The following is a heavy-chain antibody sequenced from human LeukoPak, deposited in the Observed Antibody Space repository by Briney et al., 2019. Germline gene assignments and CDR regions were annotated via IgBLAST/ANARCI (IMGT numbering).Heavy chain of an antibody. CDR3: ARSGRIVVGLFDY. D-gene: IGHD1-26*01. CDR2: IYPGDSDT. J-gene: IGHJ4*02. CDR1: GYSLNSYW. V-gene: IGHV5-51*01. Sequence: GESLKISCQGSGYSLNSYWISWVRQMPGKGLEWMGIIYPGDSDTRYSPSFQGQVTISADKSISTAYLQWSSLKASDTAMYYCARSGRIVVGLFDYWGQGTLVTVSS.